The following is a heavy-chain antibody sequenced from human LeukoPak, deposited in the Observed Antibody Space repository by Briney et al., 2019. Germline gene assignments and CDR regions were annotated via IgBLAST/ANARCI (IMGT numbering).Heavy chain of an antibody. J-gene: IGHJ4*02. D-gene: IGHD6-19*01. CDR1: GFTFTNYW. CDR2: ISGSGGST. CDR3: AKGYSSGWYVFDY. V-gene: IGHV3-23*01. Sequence: PGGSLRLSCVASGFTFTNYWMSWVRQAPGKGLEWVSAISGSGGSTYYADSVKGRFTTSRDNSKNTLYLQMNSLRAEDTAVYYCAKGYSSGWYVFDYWGQGTLVTVSS.